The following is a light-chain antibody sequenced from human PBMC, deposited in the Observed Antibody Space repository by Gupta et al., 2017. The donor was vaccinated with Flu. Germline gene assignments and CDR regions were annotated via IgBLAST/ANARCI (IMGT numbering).Light chain of an antibody. V-gene: IGKV3-15*01. CDR3: QQYNNWPRT. CDR2: GSS. J-gene: IGKJ1*01. Sequence: EIEMTQSPGNLSVYPGERATLSCRASQHVRDNLAWYQHKPGQAPRLLFSGSSTRATGVPARFSGSGSGTDFTFTISSLQSEDLAMYYCQQYNNWPRTFGQGTKVEIK. CDR1: QHVRDN.